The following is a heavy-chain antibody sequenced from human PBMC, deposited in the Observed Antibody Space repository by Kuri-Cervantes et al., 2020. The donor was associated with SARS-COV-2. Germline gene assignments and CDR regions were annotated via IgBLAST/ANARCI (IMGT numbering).Heavy chain of an antibody. V-gene: IGHV4-34*01. CDR3: ARWNHWFDP. D-gene: IGHD1-1*01. CDR1: GGSFSGYH. Sequence: GSLRLSCAAYGGSFSGYHWSWIRQPPGKGLEWIGEINHSGSTNYNPSLKSRVTISVDTSKNQFSLKLSSVTAADTAVYYCARWNHWFDPWGQGTLVTVSS. CDR2: INHSGST. J-gene: IGHJ5*02.